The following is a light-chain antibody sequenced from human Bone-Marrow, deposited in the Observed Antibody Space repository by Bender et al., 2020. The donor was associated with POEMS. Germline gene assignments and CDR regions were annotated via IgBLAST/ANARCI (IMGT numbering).Light chain of an antibody. CDR1: ALPKQY. CDR3: QSADSSGTYRV. J-gene: IGLJ3*02. CDR2: RDS. Sequence: SYELTQPPSVSVSPGQTARITCSGDALPKQYAFWYQQTPGQAPALVIYRDSERPSGIPERFSGSTSGTTVTLTITGVQAEDEADYYCQSADSSGTYRVFGGGTKLTVL. V-gene: IGLV3-25*03.